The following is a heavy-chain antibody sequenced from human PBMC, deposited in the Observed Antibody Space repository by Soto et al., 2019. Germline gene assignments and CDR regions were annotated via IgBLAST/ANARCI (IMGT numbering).Heavy chain of an antibody. Sequence: SETLSLTCTVSGGSISSSIYYGGWIRRPPGKGLEWIGSIFYSGSTYYNPSLKSRVTISVDRSKNQFSLKLYSVTAADTAVYYCARVPDRWGQGTLVTVSS. CDR1: GGSISSSIYY. CDR2: IFYSGST. J-gene: IGHJ5*02. CDR3: ARVPDR. V-gene: IGHV4-39*07. D-gene: IGHD2-2*01.